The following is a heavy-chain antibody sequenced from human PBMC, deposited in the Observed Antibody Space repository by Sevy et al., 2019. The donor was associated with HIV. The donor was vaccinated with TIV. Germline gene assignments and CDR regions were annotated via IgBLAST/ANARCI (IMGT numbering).Heavy chain of an antibody. D-gene: IGHD6-13*01. CDR3: AKVHGKYSSSSDCYFDL. V-gene: IGHV3-23*01. Sequence: GGSLRLSCAASGFTFSSYAMSWVRQAPGKGLEWVSAISGSGGSTYYADSVKGRFTISRDNSKNTLYLQMNSLRAEDTAVYYCAKVHGKYSSSSDCYFDLWGRGTLVTVSS. CDR1: GFTFSSYA. J-gene: IGHJ2*01. CDR2: ISGSGGST.